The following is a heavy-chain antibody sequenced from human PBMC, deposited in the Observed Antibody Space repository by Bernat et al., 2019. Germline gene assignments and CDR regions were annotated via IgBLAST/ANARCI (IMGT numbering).Heavy chain of an antibody. D-gene: IGHD1-14*01. CDR3: TRNHRGWFDP. CDR2: IKNKGYSYTT. Sequence: EVQLVESGGGLVQPGGSLRLSCAASGFIFSDPYMDWVRQAPGKGLEWVARIKNKGYSYTTEYAASVKGRFTISRDDSKSSLYLQMNTLQTEDTALYYCTRNHRGWFDPWGQGTLVTVSS. CDR1: GFIFSDPY. V-gene: IGHV3-72*01. J-gene: IGHJ5*02.